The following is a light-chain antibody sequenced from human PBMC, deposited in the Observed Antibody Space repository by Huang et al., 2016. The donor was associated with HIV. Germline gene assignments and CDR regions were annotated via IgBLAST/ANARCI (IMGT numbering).Light chain of an antibody. J-gene: IGKJ2*01. Sequence: DIVMTQPPDSLAVSLGERATINCKSSQNILYTSNSKTNVAWYQQKLGQPPKFVISWASTRETGVPDRFSGSGSGTDFTLTISSLQAEDVAVYYCQQYFSIPYTFGQGTKLEI. CDR3: QQYFSIPYT. V-gene: IGKV4-1*01. CDR2: WAS. CDR1: QNILYTSNSKTN.